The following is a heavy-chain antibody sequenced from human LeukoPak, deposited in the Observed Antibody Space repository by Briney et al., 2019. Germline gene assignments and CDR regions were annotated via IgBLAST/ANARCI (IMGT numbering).Heavy chain of an antibody. CDR3: ARGLRSSGWLQYDAAAFDI. CDR1: GFTFIGYE. D-gene: IGHD5-24*01. J-gene: IGHJ3*02. Sequence: GGPLRFSGAASGFTFIGYELHWVPQPTGKGLEWFSAIVTAGDTYYPGSVKGRFTIFRENAKNSLYLQMNSLRAGDTAVYYCARGLRSSGWLQYDAAAFDIWGQGTMVTVSS. V-gene: IGHV3-13*01. CDR2: IVTAGDT.